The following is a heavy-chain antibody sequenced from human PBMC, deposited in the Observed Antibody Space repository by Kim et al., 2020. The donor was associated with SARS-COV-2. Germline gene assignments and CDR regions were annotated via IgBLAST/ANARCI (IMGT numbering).Heavy chain of an antibody. CDR3: ARDLRGYSYGFGVDY. D-gene: IGHD5-18*01. V-gene: IGHV1-3*01. J-gene: IGHJ4*02. Sequence: QKFQGRVTITRDTSASTAYMELSSLRSEDTAVYYCARDLRGYSYGFGVDYWGQGTLVTVSS.